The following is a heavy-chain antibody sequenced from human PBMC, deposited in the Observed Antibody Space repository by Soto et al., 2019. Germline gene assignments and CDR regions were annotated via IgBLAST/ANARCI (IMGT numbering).Heavy chain of an antibody. J-gene: IGHJ3*02. CDR3: ARDGGSPAADDAFDI. V-gene: IGHV3-64*01. CDR1: GFTFSSYA. D-gene: IGHD2-2*01. Sequence: PGGSLRLSCAASGFTFSSYAMHWVRQAPGKGLEYVSAISSNGGSTYYANSVKGRFTISRDNSKNTLYLQMGSLRAEDMAVYYCARDGGSPAADDAFDIWGQGTMVTVSS. CDR2: ISSNGGST.